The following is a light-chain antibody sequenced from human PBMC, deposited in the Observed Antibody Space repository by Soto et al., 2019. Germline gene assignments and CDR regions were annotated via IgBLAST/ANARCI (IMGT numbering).Light chain of an antibody. J-gene: IGKJ1*01. CDR1: QSISSW. Sequence: DIQMTQSPSTLSASVGDRVTITCRASQSISSWLAWYQQKPGKAPKLLIYEASSSEIGVPPRFSGSGFGTEFTLTISSLQPDDFATYYCQHYKESSTFGQGTGLEIK. CDR3: QHYKESST. CDR2: EAS. V-gene: IGKV1-5*03.